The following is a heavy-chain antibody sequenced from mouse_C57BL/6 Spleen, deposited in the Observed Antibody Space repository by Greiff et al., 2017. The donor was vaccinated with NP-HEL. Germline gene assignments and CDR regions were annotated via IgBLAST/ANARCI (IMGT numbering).Heavy chain of an antibody. V-gene: IGHV1-81*01. CDR2: IYPRSGNT. CDR1: GYTFTSYG. CDR3: ARAGNDYDGLPFDY. Sequence: QVQLKESGAELARPGASVKLSCKASGYTFTSYGISWVKQRTGQGLEWIGEIYPRSGNTYYNEKFKGKATLTADKSSSTAYMELRSLTSEDSAVYFCARAGNDYDGLPFDYWGQGTTLTVSS. D-gene: IGHD2-4*01. J-gene: IGHJ2*01.